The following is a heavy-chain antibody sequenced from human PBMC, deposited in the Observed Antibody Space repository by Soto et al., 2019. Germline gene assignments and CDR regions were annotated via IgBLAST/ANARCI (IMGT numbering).Heavy chain of an antibody. CDR3: VKSIYCRGGSCYERFVY. V-gene: IGHV3-9*01. CDR2: ISWNSGTI. J-gene: IGHJ4*02. D-gene: IGHD2-15*01. CDR1: GFTFHDYA. Sequence: GGSLRLSCAASGFTFHDYAMQWVRQAPGKGLEWVSGISWNSGTIGYADSVKGRFTISRDNAKNSLYLQMNSLRAEDTALYYCVKSIYCRGGSCYERFVYCGQGCLVTVPS.